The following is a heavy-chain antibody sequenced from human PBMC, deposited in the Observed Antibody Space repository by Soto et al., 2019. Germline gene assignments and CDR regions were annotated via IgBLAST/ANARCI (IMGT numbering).Heavy chain of an antibody. CDR1: GCSISSGGYS. CDR2: IYYSGST. CDR3: ARYPSYRPHFDY. V-gene: IGHV4-39*01. D-gene: IGHD3-16*02. Sequence: PSETLSLTCAVSGCSISSGGYSWGWVRQPPGKGLEWIGSIYYSGSTYYNPSLKSRVTISVDTSKNQFSLKLSSVTAADTAVYYCARYPSYRPHFDYWGQGTLVTVSS. J-gene: IGHJ4*02.